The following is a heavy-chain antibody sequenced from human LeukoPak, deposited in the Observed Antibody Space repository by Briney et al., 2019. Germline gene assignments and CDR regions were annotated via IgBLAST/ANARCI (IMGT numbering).Heavy chain of an antibody. D-gene: IGHD3-9*01. V-gene: IGHV3-53*04. Sequence: GGSLRLSCAASGFTFSSNYMSWVRQAPGKGLEWVSVIYSGGSTYYADSAKGRFTISRHNSKNTLYLQMNSLRAEDTAVYYCARDQVYYDILTGYHYYYGMDVWGQGTTVTVSS. CDR2: IYSGGST. CDR3: ARDQVYYDILTGYHYYYGMDV. CDR1: GFTFSSNY. J-gene: IGHJ6*02.